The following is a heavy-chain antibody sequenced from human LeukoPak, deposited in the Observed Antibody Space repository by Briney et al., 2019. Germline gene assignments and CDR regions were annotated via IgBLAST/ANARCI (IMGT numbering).Heavy chain of an antibody. CDR1: GGSISSYY. V-gene: IGHV4-59*01. CDR3: ARLRYCSGGSCPGRFDP. CDR2: LYYSGST. D-gene: IGHD2-15*01. J-gene: IGHJ5*02. Sequence: SETLSLTCTVSGGSISSYYWSWIRQPPGKGLEWIGYLYYSGSTNYNPSLKSRVTISVNTSKNQFSLKLSSVTAADTAVYYCARLRYCSGGSCPGRFDPWGQGTLVTVSS.